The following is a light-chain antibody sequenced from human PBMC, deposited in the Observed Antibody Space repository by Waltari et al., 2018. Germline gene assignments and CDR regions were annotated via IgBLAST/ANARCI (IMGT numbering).Light chain of an antibody. Sequence: QSVLTQPPSVSAAPVQKVTISCSGSASNIGNSYVSWYQQFPGAAPKVLIYGNDKRTTGIPDRFSGSKSGTSATLDITGLQTGDEADYYCGTWDNTLSAVFGGGTKVTVL. V-gene: IGLV1-51*02. CDR1: ASNIGNSY. J-gene: IGLJ2*01. CDR2: GND. CDR3: GTWDNTLSAV.